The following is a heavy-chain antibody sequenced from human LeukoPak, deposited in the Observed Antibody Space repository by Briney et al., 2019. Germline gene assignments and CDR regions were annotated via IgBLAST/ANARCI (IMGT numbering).Heavy chain of an antibody. CDR1: GYTFTGYY. J-gene: IGHJ4*02. Sequence: ASVKVSCKASGYTFTGYYMHWVRQAPGQGLEWMGWINPNSGGTNYAQKFQGRVTMTRDTSISTAYMELSRLRSDDTAVYYCARSHYDSSGFDYWGQGTLVTVSS. D-gene: IGHD3-22*01. V-gene: IGHV1-2*02. CDR3: ARSHYDSSGFDY. CDR2: INPNSGGT.